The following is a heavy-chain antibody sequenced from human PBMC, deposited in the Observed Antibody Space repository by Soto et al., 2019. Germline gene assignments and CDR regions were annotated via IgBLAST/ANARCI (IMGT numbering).Heavy chain of an antibody. V-gene: IGHV3-74*01. J-gene: IGHJ4*02. Sequence: EVQLVESGGGVVQSGGSLRLSCAASGFTFSSYWMHWVRQAPGKGLVWVSRINSDGSSTSYADSVKGRFTISRDNAKNTLYLQMNSLRVEDTAVYYCAREYSSSRYFDYWGQGTLVTVSS. D-gene: IGHD6-13*01. CDR1: GFTFSSYW. CDR3: AREYSSSRYFDY. CDR2: INSDGSST.